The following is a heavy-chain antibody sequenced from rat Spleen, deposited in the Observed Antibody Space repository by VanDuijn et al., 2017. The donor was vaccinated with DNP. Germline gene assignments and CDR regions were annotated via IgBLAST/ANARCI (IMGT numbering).Heavy chain of an antibody. CDR3: TTFEGTNA. J-gene: IGHJ4*01. V-gene: IGHV5S10*01. CDR1: GITFSDYS. Sequence: EEQLMESGGGLVQPGRSLKLSCEASGITFSDYSMAWVRQAPKKGLEWVATIVYDGSGSYYGDSVKGRFTISRDNTKSTLYLQMDSLRSEDTATYYCTTFEGTNAWGQGTSVTVSS. D-gene: IGHD1-11*01. CDR2: IVYDGSGS.